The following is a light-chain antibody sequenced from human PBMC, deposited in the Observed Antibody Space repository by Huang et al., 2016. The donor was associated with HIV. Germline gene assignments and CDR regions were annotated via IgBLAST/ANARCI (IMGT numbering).Light chain of an antibody. V-gene: IGKV1-27*01. CDR2: GAS. Sequence: DIQMTQSPSSLSASVGARVTITCRASQLIYDYLAWYQQKPGRVPSLLIYGASILQSGVPSRFSGSGSVTNFTLTIASLQPDDIATYYCQKYNSVPRTFGQGTKVEI. J-gene: IGKJ1*01. CDR1: QLIYDY. CDR3: QKYNSVPRT.